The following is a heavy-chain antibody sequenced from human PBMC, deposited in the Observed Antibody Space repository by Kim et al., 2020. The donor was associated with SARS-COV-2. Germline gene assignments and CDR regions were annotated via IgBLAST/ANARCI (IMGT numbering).Heavy chain of an antibody. CDR2: IYSGGST. V-gene: IGHV3-53*01. D-gene: IGHD3-22*01. J-gene: IGHJ4*02. CDR3: ARGGIGDYYDSSGLISPFDY. CDR1: GFTVSSNY. Sequence: GGSLRLSCAASGFTVSSNYMSWVRQAPGKGLEWVSVIYSGGSTYYADSVKGRFTISRDNSKNTLYLHMNSLRAEDTAVYYCARGGIGDYYDSSGLISPFDYWGQGTLVTVSS.